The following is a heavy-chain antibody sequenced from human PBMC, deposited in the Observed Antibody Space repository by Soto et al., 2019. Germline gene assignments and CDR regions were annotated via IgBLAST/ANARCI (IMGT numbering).Heavy chain of an antibody. CDR3: ARRGPGTYFDY. Sequence: EVQLLDSGGGLVQPGGSLRLSCAASGFTFSSYAMNWVRQAPGKGLEWVSVISGSGGSTYYADSVKGWFTISRGNSKNTLYLQMNSLRAEDTAVYYCARRGPGTYFDYWGQGTLVTVSS. CDR2: ISGSGGST. D-gene: IGHD6-13*01. V-gene: IGHV3-23*01. CDR1: GFTFSSYA. J-gene: IGHJ4*02.